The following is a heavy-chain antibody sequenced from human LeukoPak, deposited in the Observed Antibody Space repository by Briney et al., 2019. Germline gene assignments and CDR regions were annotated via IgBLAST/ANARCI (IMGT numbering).Heavy chain of an antibody. CDR2: ISYDVTNK. D-gene: IGHD1-26*01. J-gene: IGHJ4*02. Sequence: PGRSLRLSCAASGFTFSSYAMHWVRQAPGKGLEWVAIISYDVTNKFYADTVKGRFTISRDNSKNTLYLQMNSLRTEDTAVYYCANGDSGSYSFGYWGQGTLVTVSS. CDR3: ANGDSGSYSFGY. CDR1: GFTFSSYA. V-gene: IGHV3-30*18.